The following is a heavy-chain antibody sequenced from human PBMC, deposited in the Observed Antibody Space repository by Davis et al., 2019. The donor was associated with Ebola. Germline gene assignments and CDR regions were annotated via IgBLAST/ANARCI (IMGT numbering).Heavy chain of an antibody. V-gene: IGHV3-21*01. CDR1: GFTFSSYS. J-gene: IGHJ6*04. CDR3: ARDWWELPGGMDV. CDR2: ISSSSSYI. Sequence: GESLKISCAASGFTFSSYSMNWVRQAPGKGLEWVSSISSSSSYIYYADSVKGRFTISRDNAKNSLYLQMNSLRAEDTAVYYCARDWWELPGGMDVWGKGTTVTVSS. D-gene: IGHD1-26*01.